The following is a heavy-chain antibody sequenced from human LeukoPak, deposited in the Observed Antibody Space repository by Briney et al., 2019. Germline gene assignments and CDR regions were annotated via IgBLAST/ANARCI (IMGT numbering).Heavy chain of an antibody. Sequence: GGSLRLSCAVSGFIGSDGYMNWVRQAPGKGLEWVAVISYDGSNKYYADSVKGRFTISRDNSKNTLYLQMNSLRAEDTAVYYCAKGSSGWFDYWGQGTLVTVSS. D-gene: IGHD6-19*01. J-gene: IGHJ4*02. V-gene: IGHV3-30*18. CDR3: AKGSSGWFDY. CDR2: ISYDGSNK. CDR1: GFIGSDGY.